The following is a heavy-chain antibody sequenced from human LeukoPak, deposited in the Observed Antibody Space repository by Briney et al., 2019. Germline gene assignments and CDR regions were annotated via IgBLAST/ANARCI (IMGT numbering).Heavy chain of an antibody. CDR2: IKSKTEGETT. J-gene: IGHJ4*02. CDR3: TTDRYFDWPELGY. Sequence: GGSLRLSCAASGFTFSNAWMSWVRHAPGKGLEWVGRIKSKTEGETTDYAAPVKGRCTISRDDSKNTLYLQMNSLKTEDTAVYYCTTDRYFDWPELGYWGQGTLVTVSS. V-gene: IGHV3-15*01. D-gene: IGHD3-9*01. CDR1: GFTFSNAW.